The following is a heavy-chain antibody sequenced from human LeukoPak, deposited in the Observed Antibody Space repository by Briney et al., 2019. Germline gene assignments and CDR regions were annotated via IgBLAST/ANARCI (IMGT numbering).Heavy chain of an antibody. J-gene: IGHJ5*02. CDR2: INPNTGGT. D-gene: IGHD2-15*01. Sequence: ASVKVSCKASGYTFIDDYIHWLRQAHGQGLEWMGWINPNTGGTKFAQKFQGRVTMTSDTSTSTVYMELSSLRSEDTAVYYCARDNSGGSTWWFDPWGQGTLVTVSS. CDR3: ARDNSGGSTWWFDP. CDR1: GYTFIDDY. V-gene: IGHV1-2*02.